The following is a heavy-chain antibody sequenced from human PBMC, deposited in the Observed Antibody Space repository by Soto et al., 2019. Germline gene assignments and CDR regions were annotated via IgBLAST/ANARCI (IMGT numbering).Heavy chain of an antibody. J-gene: IGHJ6*03. CDR3: TRDVWDSSSWYGVYYYYYMDV. Sequence: GGSLRLSCTASGFTFGDYAMSWFRQAPGKGLEWVGFIRSKAYGGTTEYAASVKGRFTNSRDDSKSIAYLQMNSLKTEDTAVYYCTRDVWDSSSWYGVYYYYYMDVWGKGTTVTVSS. CDR1: GFTFGDYA. V-gene: IGHV3-49*03. D-gene: IGHD6-13*01. CDR2: IRSKAYGGTT.